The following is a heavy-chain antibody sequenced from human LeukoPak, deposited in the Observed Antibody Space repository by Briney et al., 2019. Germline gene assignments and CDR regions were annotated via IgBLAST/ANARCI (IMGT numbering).Heavy chain of an antibody. CDR3: ARTSGWQYYYYYGMDV. D-gene: IGHD6-19*01. CDR2: ISSSGSSI. V-gene: IGHV3-48*04. Sequence: GGSLRLSCAASGFTFSSYWMSWVRQAPGKGLEWVSYISSSGSSIYYADSVKGRFTISRDNAKNSLYLQTNSLRAEDTAVYYCARTSGWQYYYYYGMDVWGQGTTVTVSS. J-gene: IGHJ6*02. CDR1: GFTFSSYW.